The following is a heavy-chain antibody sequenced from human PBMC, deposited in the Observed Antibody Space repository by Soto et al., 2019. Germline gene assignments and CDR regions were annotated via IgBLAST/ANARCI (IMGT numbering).Heavy chain of an antibody. CDR1: GYTFTDFY. Sequence: QVQLVQSGTEVKKPGASVTVSCKSSGYTFTDFYLHWLRQAPGQGLEWVGWINPKTGDTKSSQKFPGRVTMSRDTSVSTAYIDLTSLTSDDTAMYYCATGTNGTTGWYHPWGQGTRVTVSS. D-gene: IGHD1-1*01. J-gene: IGHJ5*02. V-gene: IGHV1-2*02. CDR2: INPKTGDT. CDR3: ATGTNGTTGWYHP.